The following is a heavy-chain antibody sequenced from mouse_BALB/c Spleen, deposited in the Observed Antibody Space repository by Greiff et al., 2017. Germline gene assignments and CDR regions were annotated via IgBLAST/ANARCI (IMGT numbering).Heavy chain of an antibody. CDR1: GYSITSGYY. D-gene: IGHD2-2*01. J-gene: IGHJ4*01. V-gene: IGHV3-6*02. Sequence: EVKLMESGPGLVKPSQSLSLTCSVTGYSITSGYYWNWIRQFPGNKLEWMGYISYDGSNNYNPSLKNRISITRDTSKNQFFLKLNSVTTEDTATYYCASGGLRRAMDYWGQGTSVTVSS. CDR3: ASGGLRRAMDY. CDR2: ISYDGSN.